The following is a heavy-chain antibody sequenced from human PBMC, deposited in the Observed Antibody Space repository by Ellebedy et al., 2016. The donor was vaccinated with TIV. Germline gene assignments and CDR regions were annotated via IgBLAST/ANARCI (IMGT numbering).Heavy chain of an antibody. J-gene: IGHJ5*02. V-gene: IGHV3-21*01. CDR2: ISSSSSYI. D-gene: IGHD3-16*01. CDR3: ARDGGGRGP. CDR1: GFTFSSYS. Sequence: GESLKISXAASGFTFSSYSMNWVRQAPGKGLEWVSSISSSSSYIYYADSVKGRFTISRDNAKNSLYLQMNSLRAEDTAVYYCARDGGGRGPWGQGTLVTVSS.